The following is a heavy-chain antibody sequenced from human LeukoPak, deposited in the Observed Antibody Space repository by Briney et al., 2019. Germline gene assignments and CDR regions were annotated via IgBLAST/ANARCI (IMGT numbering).Heavy chain of an antibody. Sequence: GGSLRLSCAASGFTFSDYYMSWIRQAPGKGLERVSYISSSGSTIYYADSVRGRFTISRDNAKNSLYLQMNSLRAEDTAVYYCARDKTYYDFWSGSDYWGQGTLVTVSS. V-gene: IGHV3-11*04. CDR1: GFTFSDYY. CDR3: ARDKTYYDFWSGSDY. D-gene: IGHD3-3*01. J-gene: IGHJ4*02. CDR2: ISSSGSTI.